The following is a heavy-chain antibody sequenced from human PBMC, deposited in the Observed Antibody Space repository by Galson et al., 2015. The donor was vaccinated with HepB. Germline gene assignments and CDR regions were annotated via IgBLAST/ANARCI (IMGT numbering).Heavy chain of an antibody. CDR2: INPNSGVT. Sequence: SVKVSCKASGYTFTGYYIHWVRQAPGQGLEWMGRINPNSGVTNYAQKFQGRVTITRDTSISTAYMELTRLRSDDTAVYYCAREPRRAVDFWNGPCSYWGQGTLVTVSS. J-gene: IGHJ4*02. D-gene: IGHD3-3*01. CDR1: GYTFTGYY. V-gene: IGHV1-2*06. CDR3: AREPRRAVDFWNGPCSY.